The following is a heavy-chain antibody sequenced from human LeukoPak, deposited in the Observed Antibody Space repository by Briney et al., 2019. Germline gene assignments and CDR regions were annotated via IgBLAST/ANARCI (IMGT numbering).Heavy chain of an antibody. CDR3: ARETDSHFDY. CDR1: GDSFSSNSAA. V-gene: IGHV6-1*01. Sequence: SQTLSLTCAISGDSFSSNSAAWNWIRQSPSRGLEWLGRTYYRSRWYDDSALSVKIRITINPDTSKTQFSLQLTSVTPEDTAVYYCARETDSHFDYWGQGTLVTVSS. J-gene: IGHJ4*02. D-gene: IGHD1-1*01. CDR2: TYYRSRWYD.